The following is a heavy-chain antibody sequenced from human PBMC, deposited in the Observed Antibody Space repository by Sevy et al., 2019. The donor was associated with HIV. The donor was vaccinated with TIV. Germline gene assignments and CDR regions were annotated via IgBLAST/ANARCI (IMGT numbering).Heavy chain of an antibody. J-gene: IGHJ4*02. Sequence: SQTLSLTCVVYGRSFSGYYWSWIRQPPGKGLEWIGEINHSGSTNYNPSLKSRVTISADTSKNQFSLKLSSVTAADTAVYYCATRRGHLSFDYWGQGTLVTVSS. V-gene: IGHV4-34*01. CDR2: INHSGST. CDR3: ATRRGHLSFDY. CDR1: GRSFSGYY.